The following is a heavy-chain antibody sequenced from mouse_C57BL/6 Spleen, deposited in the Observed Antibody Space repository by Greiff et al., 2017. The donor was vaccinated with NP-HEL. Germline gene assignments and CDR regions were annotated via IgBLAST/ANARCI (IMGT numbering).Heavy chain of an antibody. J-gene: IGHJ2*01. V-gene: IGHV5-6*01. CDR1: GFTFSSYG. CDR2: ISSGGSYT. Sequence: EVKLMESGGDLVKPGGSLKLSCAASGFTFSSYGMSWVRQTPDKRLEWVATISSGGSYTYYPDSVKGRFTISRDNAKNTLYLQISSLKSEDTAMYYCAREDYGSSYPFDYWGQGTTLTVSS. D-gene: IGHD1-1*01. CDR3: AREDYGSSYPFDY.